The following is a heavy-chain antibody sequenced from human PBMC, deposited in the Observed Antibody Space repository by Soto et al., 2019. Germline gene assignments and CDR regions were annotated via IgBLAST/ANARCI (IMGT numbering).Heavy chain of an antibody. CDR3: ARGERQQRRAI. D-gene: IGHD6-13*01. CDR2: IYYSGST. V-gene: IGHV4-59*12. J-gene: IGHJ4*02. Sequence: SETLSLTCTVSGGSISSYYWSWIRQPPGKGLEWIGDIYYSGSTNYNPSLKSRVILSVDKSKNQFFLKVNSVTAADTAVYYCARGERQQRRAIWGRGILVTSSP. CDR1: GGSISSYY.